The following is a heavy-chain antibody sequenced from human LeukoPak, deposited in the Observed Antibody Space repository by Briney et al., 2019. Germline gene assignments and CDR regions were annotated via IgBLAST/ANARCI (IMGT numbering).Heavy chain of an antibody. CDR3: AKEEKTAANS. D-gene: IGHD2-2*01. V-gene: IGHV3-30*18. CDR1: GFTFSAFG. Sequence: GGSLRLSCAASGFTFSAFGMHWVRQAPGKGLEWVAVISYDGSYEYFADSVKGRFTISRDNSKNTLYLQINSLRAEDTAMYYCAKEEKTAANSWGQGTLVTVSS. CDR2: ISYDGSYE. J-gene: IGHJ4*02.